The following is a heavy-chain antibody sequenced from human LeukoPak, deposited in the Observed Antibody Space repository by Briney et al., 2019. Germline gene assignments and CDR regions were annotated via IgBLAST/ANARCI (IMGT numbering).Heavy chain of an antibody. Sequence: SETLSLTCAVYGGSFSGYYWSWIRQPPGKGLEWIGEINHSGSTNYNPSLKSRVTISVDTSKNQFSLKLSSVTAADTAVYYCARGWRAAGAYYYYGMDVWGQGTTVTVSS. V-gene: IGHV4-34*01. D-gene: IGHD6-13*01. J-gene: IGHJ6*02. CDR2: INHSGST. CDR1: GGSFSGYY. CDR3: ARGWRAAGAYYYYGMDV.